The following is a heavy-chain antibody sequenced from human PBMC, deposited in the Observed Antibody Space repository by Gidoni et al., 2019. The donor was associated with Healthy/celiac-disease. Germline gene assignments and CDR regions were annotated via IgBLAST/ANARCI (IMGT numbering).Heavy chain of an antibody. Sequence: EVQLVESGGGLIQPGGSLRLSCAAYGFTVSSNYMSWVRQAPGQGLEWVSVIYSGWSTYYADSVKGRFTIARDNSKNTLYRQMNSLRAEDTAVYYCARGYCSGGSCYNDAFDIWGQGTMVTVSS. CDR1: GFTVSSNY. CDR3: ARGYCSGGSCYNDAFDI. V-gene: IGHV3-53*01. CDR2: IYSGWST. D-gene: IGHD2-15*01. J-gene: IGHJ3*02.